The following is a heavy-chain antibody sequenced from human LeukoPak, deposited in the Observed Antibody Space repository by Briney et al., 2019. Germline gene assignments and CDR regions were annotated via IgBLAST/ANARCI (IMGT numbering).Heavy chain of an antibody. Sequence: GGSLRLSCAASGFTFSSYAMSWVRQAPGKGLEWVAVIWYDGSNKYYADSVKGRFTISRDNSKNTLYLQMDSLRAEDTAVYYCVRDMSTADLDHWGLGTLVTVFS. CDR2: IWYDGSNK. J-gene: IGHJ4*02. CDR1: GFTFSSYA. D-gene: IGHD5/OR15-5a*01. CDR3: VRDMSTADLDH. V-gene: IGHV3-33*08.